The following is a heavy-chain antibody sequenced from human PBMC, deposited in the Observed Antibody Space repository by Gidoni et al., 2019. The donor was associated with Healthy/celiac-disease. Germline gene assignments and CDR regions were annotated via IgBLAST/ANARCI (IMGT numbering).Heavy chain of an antibody. Sequence: EVQLVESGGGLVKPWGSLRLSCAASGFTFSNSWMSWVRQSPGKGLEWVGRIKSKTDGGTTDYDAPVKGRFTISRDDSKNTLYLQMNSLKTEDTAVYYCTTGLGYDFWSGYPDYYYYGMDVWGQGTTVTVSS. J-gene: IGHJ6*02. CDR3: TTGLGYDFWSGYPDYYYYGMDV. D-gene: IGHD3-3*01. CDR2: IKSKTDGGTT. V-gene: IGHV3-15*01. CDR1: GFTFSNSW.